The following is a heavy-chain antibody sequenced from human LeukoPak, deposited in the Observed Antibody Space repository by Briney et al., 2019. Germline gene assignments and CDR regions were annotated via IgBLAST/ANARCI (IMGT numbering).Heavy chain of an antibody. Sequence: GGSLRLSCAASGFTFSSYWMNWARQAPGKGLEWVASINHNGNVNYYVDSVKGRFTISRDNSKNTLYLQMNSLRAEDTAVYYCARDGAGYSSSWYFDYWGQGTLVTVSS. J-gene: IGHJ4*02. CDR3: ARDGAGYSSSWYFDY. V-gene: IGHV3-7*01. D-gene: IGHD6-13*01. CDR2: INHNGNVN. CDR1: GFTFSSYW.